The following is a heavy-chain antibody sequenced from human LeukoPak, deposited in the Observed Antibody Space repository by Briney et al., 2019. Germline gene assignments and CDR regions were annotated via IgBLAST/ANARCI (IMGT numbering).Heavy chain of an antibody. CDR3: TRTGSTGGY. V-gene: IGHV4-61*01. CDR1: GGSVSGGNYY. Sequence: ASETLSLTCTVSGGSVSGGNYYCSWIRQSPGKGLEWIGYVHYSGSTVYNPSLKSRVTMSIDTSKNQFSLNLSSATAADTAVYYCTRTGSTGGYWGQGTLVTVSS. D-gene: IGHD1-7*01. CDR2: VHYSGST. J-gene: IGHJ4*02.